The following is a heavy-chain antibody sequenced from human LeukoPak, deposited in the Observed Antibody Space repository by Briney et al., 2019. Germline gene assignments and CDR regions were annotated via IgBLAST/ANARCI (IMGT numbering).Heavy chain of an antibody. CDR3: ARHVHCSGGSCNSKYHYYYMDV. D-gene: IGHD2-15*01. J-gene: IGHJ6*03. Sequence: SETLSLTCAVYGGSFSGYYWSWIRQAPGKGLEWIGEINHSGSTNYNPSLKSRVTISVDTSKNQFSLKLSSVTAADTAVYYCARHVHCSGGSCNSKYHYYYMDVWGKGTTVTISS. CDR1: GGSFSGYY. CDR2: INHSGST. V-gene: IGHV4-34*01.